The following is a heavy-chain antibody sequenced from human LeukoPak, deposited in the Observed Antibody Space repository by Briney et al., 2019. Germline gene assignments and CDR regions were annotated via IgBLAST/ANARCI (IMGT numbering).Heavy chain of an antibody. V-gene: IGHV4-59*12. CDR2: IYHSGST. J-gene: IGHJ4*02. CDR3: ARGFSGSYYLDFDY. CDR1: GGSISNYY. Sequence: ETLSLTCTVSGGSISNYYWSWIRQPPGKGLEWIGYIYHSGSTYYNPSLKSRVTISVDRSKNQFSLKLSSVTAADTAVYYCARGFSGSYYLDFDYWGQGTLVTVSS. D-gene: IGHD3-10*01.